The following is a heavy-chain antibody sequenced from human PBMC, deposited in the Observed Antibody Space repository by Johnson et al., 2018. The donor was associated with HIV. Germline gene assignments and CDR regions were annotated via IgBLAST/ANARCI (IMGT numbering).Heavy chain of an antibody. V-gene: IGHV3-15*01. J-gene: IGHJ3*02. CDR1: GFSFTNAW. D-gene: IGHD1-7*01. Sequence: VQLVESGGGLVKPGGSLRLSCAASGFSFTNAWMSWVRQAPGKGLEWVGRIKSKTDGGTTEFAAPVKGRFTMSRDDSKTTLYLQMNSLKTEDTAVYYCTTESNWNSVPEVDAFDIWGQGTRVTVSS. CDR2: IKSKTDGGTT. CDR3: TTESNWNSVPEVDAFDI.